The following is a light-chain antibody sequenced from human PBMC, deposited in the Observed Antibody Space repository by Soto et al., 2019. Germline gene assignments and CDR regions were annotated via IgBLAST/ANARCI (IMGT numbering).Light chain of an antibody. J-gene: IGLJ1*01. Sequence: QSALTQPPSASGSPGQSVTISCTGTSSDVGYYNYVSWHQQHPGKAPKLLIYEVSKRPSGVPDRFSGSKSGNTASLTVSGLQAEDEADYYCISYAGSNNYVFGTGTKLTVL. CDR2: EVS. CDR3: ISYAGSNNYV. CDR1: SSDVGYYNY. V-gene: IGLV2-8*01.